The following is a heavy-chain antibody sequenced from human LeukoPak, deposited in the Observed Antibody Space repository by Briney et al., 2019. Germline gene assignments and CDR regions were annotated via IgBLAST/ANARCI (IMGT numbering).Heavy chain of an antibody. CDR3: ARGSNPDY. Sequence: GGSLRLSCAASGFTFGTYSMNWVRQAPGEGLEWVSYISSGSSTIYHADSVKGRFTISRDNAKNSLYLQMNSLRDEDTAVYYCARGSNPDYWGQGTLVTVSS. CDR2: ISSGSSTI. J-gene: IGHJ4*02. CDR1: GFTFGTYS. V-gene: IGHV3-48*02.